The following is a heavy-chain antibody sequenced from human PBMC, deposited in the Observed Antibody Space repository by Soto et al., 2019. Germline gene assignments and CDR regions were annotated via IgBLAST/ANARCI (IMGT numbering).Heavy chain of an antibody. CDR2: LFYSGAI. D-gene: IGHD3-22*01. J-gene: IGHJ3*02. CDR1: GGSISSISSY. Sequence: PSETLSLMCTVSGGSISSISSYGGWIRQPPGKGLEWIGSLFYSGAIYYKPSLRSRVTTSVDTSKNQFSLKVTSVTAADTAVYYCARHVTRSSGYSRRDAFDIWGQGTMVTVS. V-gene: IGHV4-39*01. CDR3: ARHVTRSSGYSRRDAFDI.